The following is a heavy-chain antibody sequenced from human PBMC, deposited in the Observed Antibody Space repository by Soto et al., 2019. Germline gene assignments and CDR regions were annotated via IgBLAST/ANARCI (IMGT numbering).Heavy chain of an antibody. D-gene: IGHD3-10*01. CDR3: ARSGDGANYYYGMDV. V-gene: IGHV3-11*01. Sequence: GGSLRLSCAASGFTFSDYYMTWIRQAPGKGLEWVSYVSNSGSSMDYEDSVKGRFTISRDNPKNSLYLQMNSLRAEDTAVYYCARSGDGANYYYGMDVWGQGTTVTVSS. CDR2: VSNSGSSM. J-gene: IGHJ6*01. CDR1: GFTFSDYY.